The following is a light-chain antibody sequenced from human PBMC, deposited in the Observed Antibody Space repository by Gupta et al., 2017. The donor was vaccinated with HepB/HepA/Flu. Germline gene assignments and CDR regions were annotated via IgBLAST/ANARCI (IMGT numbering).Light chain of an antibody. CDR2: GAS. CDR1: QSVSNN. V-gene: IGKV3-15*01. Sequence: EIVMTQSPATLSVSPGERATLSCRASQSVSNNLAWYQQKPGQAPRLLIYGASTRATGIPARFSGSGSGTEFTLTNSSLQSEDFAVYYCQQYINWPPRTFGQGTKVEVK. CDR3: QQYINWPPRT. J-gene: IGKJ1*01.